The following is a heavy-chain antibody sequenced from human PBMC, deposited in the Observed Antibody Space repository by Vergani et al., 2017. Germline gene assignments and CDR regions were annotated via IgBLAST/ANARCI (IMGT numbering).Heavy chain of an antibody. CDR1: GGSISSGGYY. CDR3: ARDRGRGSSSWYLIDWFDP. J-gene: IGHJ5*02. V-gene: IGHV4-31*03. CDR2: IYYSGST. Sequence: QVQLQESGPGLVKPSQTLSLTCTVSGGSISSGGYYWSWIRQHPGKGLEWIGYIYYSGSTYYNPSLKSRVTISVDTSKNQFSLKLSSVTAADTAVYYCARDRGRGSSSWYLIDWFDPWGQGTLVTVSS. D-gene: IGHD6-13*01.